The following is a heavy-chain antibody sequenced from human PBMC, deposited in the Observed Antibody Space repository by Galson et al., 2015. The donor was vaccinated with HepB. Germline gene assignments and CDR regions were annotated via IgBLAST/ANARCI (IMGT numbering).Heavy chain of an antibody. D-gene: IGHD3-3*02. Sequence: SLRLSCAASGFTFSSCAMPWVRQAPGKGLEWISSIGGYGFDTYYADSVKGRFTIPRDNSKNTVYLRMNSLRVDDTAVYFCAKGQPRTSIFGVVIMAWDYWGQGTLVTVSS. CDR1: GFTFSSCA. J-gene: IGHJ4*02. CDR3: AKGQPRTSIFGVVIMAWDY. V-gene: IGHV3-23*01. CDR2: IGGYGFDT.